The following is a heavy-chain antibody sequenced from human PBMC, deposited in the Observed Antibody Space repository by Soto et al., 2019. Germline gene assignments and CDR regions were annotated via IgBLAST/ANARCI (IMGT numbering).Heavy chain of an antibody. V-gene: IGHV3-30-3*01. J-gene: IGHJ4*02. CDR1: GFTFSSYA. D-gene: IGHD3-3*01. CDR2: ISYDGSNK. Sequence: QVQLVESGGGVVQPGRSLRLSCAASGFTFSSYAMHWVRQAPGKGLEWVAVISYDGSNKYYADSVKCRFTISRDNSKNTLYLQMNSLRAEDTAVYYCARDKRDLRFLEWSYYFDFCGQGTLVTVSS. CDR3: ARDKRDLRFLEWSYYFDF.